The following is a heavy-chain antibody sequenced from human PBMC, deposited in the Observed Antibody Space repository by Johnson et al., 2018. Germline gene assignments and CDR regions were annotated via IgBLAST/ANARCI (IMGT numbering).Heavy chain of an antibody. Sequence: VQLQESGGGLVQPGGSLRLSCAASGFTFSTYAMSWVRQAPGKGLEWVSGISWNSGSIGYADSVKGRFTISRDNAKNSLYLQMNSLRAEDTAVYYCVGADYYDSRALDAFDVWGQGTMVTVSS. D-gene: IGHD3-22*01. CDR1: GFTFSTYA. CDR3: VGADYYDSRALDAFDV. CDR2: ISWNSGSI. J-gene: IGHJ3*01. V-gene: IGHV3-9*01.